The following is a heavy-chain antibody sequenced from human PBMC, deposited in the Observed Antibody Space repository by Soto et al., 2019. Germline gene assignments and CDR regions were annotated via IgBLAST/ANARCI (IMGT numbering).Heavy chain of an antibody. Sequence: QVQLVESGGGVVQPGSSLRLSCAASGFTFSSYGMHWVRQAPGKGLEWVAVISYDGSNKYYADSVTGRFTISRDNSKNTLYLQMNSLRAEDTAVYYCAKDGGLGEDYYGMDVWGQGTTVTVSS. V-gene: IGHV3-30*18. J-gene: IGHJ6*01. D-gene: IGHD3-16*01. CDR1: GFTFSSYG. CDR3: AKDGGLGEDYYGMDV. CDR2: ISYDGSNK.